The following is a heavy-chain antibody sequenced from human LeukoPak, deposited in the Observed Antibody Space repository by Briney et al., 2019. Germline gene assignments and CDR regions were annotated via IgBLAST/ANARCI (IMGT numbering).Heavy chain of an antibody. Sequence: ASVKVSCKASGYTFSNYGISWVRQAPGQGLEWMGWISVYNGNTNYAQKVQGRVTMTTDTSTNTAYMELRSLRSDDTAVYYCARDSKPGGDLIVVVPAAIFGWFDPWGQGTLVTVSS. D-gene: IGHD2-2*01. J-gene: IGHJ5*02. V-gene: IGHV1-18*01. CDR2: ISVYNGNT. CDR1: GYTFSNYG. CDR3: ARDSKPGGDLIVVVPAAIFGWFDP.